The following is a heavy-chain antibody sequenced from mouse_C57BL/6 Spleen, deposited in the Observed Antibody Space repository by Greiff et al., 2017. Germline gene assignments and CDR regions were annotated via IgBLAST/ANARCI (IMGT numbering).Heavy chain of an antibody. D-gene: IGHD1-1*01. CDR1: GFTFSSYA. V-gene: IGHV5-4*03. Sequence: DVKLVESGGGLVKPGGSLKLSCAASGFTFSSYAMSWVRQTPEKRLEWVATISDGGSYTYYPDNVKGRFTISRDNAKNNLYLQMSHLKSEDTAMYYCARGTTVVATPFAYWGQGTLVTVSA. CDR3: ARGTTVVATPFAY. CDR2: ISDGGSYT. J-gene: IGHJ3*01.